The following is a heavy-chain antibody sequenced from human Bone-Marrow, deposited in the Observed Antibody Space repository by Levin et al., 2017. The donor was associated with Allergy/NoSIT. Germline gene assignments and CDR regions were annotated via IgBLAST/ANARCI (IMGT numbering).Heavy chain of an antibody. V-gene: IGHV3-13*01. CDR2: IGTAGDT. J-gene: IGHJ6*02. CDR1: GFTFSSYD. Sequence: GGSLRLSCAASGFTFSSYDMHWVRQATGKGLEWVSAIGTAGDTYYPGSVKGRFTISRENAKNSLYLQMNSLRAGDTAVYYCARGAYSSSWYPPGDGMDVWGQGTTVTVSS. CDR3: ARGAYSSSWYPPGDGMDV. D-gene: IGHD6-13*01.